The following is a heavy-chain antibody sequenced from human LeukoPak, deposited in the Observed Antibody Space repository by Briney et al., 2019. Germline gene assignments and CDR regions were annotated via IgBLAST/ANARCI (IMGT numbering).Heavy chain of an antibody. Sequence: GTSVKVSCKASGFTFTSSAVQWVRQARGQRLEWIGWIVVGSGNANYAQKFQERVTITRDMSTSTAYMELSSLRSEDTAVYYCAAGQTAGFWSGYYIPFDYWGQGTLVTVSS. J-gene: IGHJ4*02. CDR2: IVVGSGNA. CDR1: GFTFTSSA. V-gene: IGHV1-58*01. CDR3: AAGQTAGFWSGYYIPFDY. D-gene: IGHD3-3*01.